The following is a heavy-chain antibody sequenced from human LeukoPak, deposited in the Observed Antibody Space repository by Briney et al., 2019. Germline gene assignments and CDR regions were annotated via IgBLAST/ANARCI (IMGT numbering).Heavy chain of an antibody. V-gene: IGHV3-66*01. CDR2: IYNSGGT. D-gene: IGHD3-22*01. CDR1: GFTVSSKY. Sequence: PGGSLRLSCAASGFTVSSKYMSWVRQAPGKGLEWLSLIYNSGGTYYADSVKGRFTISRDNSKNTLYLQMNSLRVEDTAVYFCARDCSASSSDYYPLGYWGQGTLVTVSS. CDR3: ARDCSASSSDYYPLGY. J-gene: IGHJ4*02.